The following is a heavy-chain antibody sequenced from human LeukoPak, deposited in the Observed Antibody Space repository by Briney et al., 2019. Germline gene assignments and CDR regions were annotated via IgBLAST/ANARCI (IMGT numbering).Heavy chain of an antibody. D-gene: IGHD6-19*01. CDR3: AREPVAASFDY. V-gene: IGHV3-21*01. CDR1: GFTFSSYS. J-gene: IGHJ4*02. CDR2: ISSSSSYI. Sequence: GGSLRLFCAASGFTFSSYSMNWVRQAPGKGLEWVSSISSSSSYIYYADSVKGRFTISRDNAKNSLYLQMNSLRAEDTAVYYCAREPVAASFDYWGQGTLVTVSS.